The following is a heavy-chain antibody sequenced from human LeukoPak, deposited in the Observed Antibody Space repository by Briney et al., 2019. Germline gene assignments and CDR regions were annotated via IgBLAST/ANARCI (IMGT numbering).Heavy chain of an antibody. CDR3: ARDYSGSYLFDY. CDR2: ISYDGSNK. Sequence: GGSLRLSCAASGFTFSSYTIHWVRQAPGQGLEWVAIISYDGSNKYYADSVKGRFTISRDNSKNTLYLQMNSLRAEDTAVYYCARDYSGSYLFDYWGQGTLVTVSS. V-gene: IGHV3-30-3*01. CDR1: GFTFSSYT. J-gene: IGHJ4*02. D-gene: IGHD1-26*01.